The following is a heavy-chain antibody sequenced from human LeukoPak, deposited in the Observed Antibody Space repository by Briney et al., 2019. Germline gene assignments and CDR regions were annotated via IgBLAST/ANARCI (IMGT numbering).Heavy chain of an antibody. CDR1: GFPFSSYW. Sequence: GGSLRLSCVASGFPFSSYWMTWVRQAPGKGLEWVANIKQDGSKKSYVDSVKGRFTISRDNAKNSLYLQMNSLRAEDTAVYYCAKGVGYGGMDVWGQGTTVTVTS. V-gene: IGHV3-7*01. CDR3: AKGVGYGGMDV. D-gene: IGHD2-8*01. CDR2: IKQDGSKK. J-gene: IGHJ6*02.